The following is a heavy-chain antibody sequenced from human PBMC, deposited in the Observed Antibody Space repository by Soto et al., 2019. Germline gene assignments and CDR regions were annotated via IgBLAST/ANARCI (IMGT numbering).Heavy chain of an antibody. CDR3: ARSYYYGSGTYGGMDV. V-gene: IGHV4-39*01. D-gene: IGHD3-10*01. Sequence: PSETLSLTCTVSGGSISSSSSYWGWIRQPPGKGPEWIGSINYSGSTYYNPSLKSRVTLSVDASKNQFSLKLTSVTAADTAVYYCARSYYYGSGTYGGMDVWGQGTTVTVSS. CDR2: INYSGST. CDR1: GGSISSSSSY. J-gene: IGHJ6*02.